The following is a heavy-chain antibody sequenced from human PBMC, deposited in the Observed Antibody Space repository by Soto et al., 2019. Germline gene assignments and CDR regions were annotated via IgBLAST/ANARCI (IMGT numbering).Heavy chain of an antibody. V-gene: IGHV5-10-1*01. CDR2: IDPSDSYT. CDR3: ARRCIAGRCPLYCPYGMDL. D-gene: IGHD2-15*01. J-gene: IGHJ6*02. CDR1: GYSFTSYW. Sequence: GESLKISCKGSGYSFTSYWISWVRQMPGKGLEWIGRIDPSDSYTNYSPSFQGHVTISADKPISTAYLQWSSLKASDTAMYYCARRCIAGRCPLYCPYGMDLWGQGSTVTVCS.